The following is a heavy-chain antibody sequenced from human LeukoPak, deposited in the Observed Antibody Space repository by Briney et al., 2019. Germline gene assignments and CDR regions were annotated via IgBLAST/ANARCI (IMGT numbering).Heavy chain of an antibody. D-gene: IGHD3-9*01. V-gene: IGHV1-2*02. CDR3: ARQYYDILTGYYNDY. Sequence: ASVKVSCKASGYTFTGYYMHWVRQAPGQGLEWMGWINPNSGGTNYAQKFQGRVTMTRDTSISTAYMELSRLRSDDTAVYYCARQYYDILTGYYNDYWGQGTLVTVSS. CDR2: INPNSGGT. J-gene: IGHJ4*02. CDR1: GYTFTGYY.